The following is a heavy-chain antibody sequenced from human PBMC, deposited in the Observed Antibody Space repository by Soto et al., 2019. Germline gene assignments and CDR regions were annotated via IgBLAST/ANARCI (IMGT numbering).Heavy chain of an antibody. CDR1: GFSFNSYG. V-gene: IGHV3-33*01. D-gene: IGHD3-10*01. CDR2: IWYDGSNK. CDR3: ARDGSCGENRAWWFDL. J-gene: IGHJ2*01. Sequence: QVQLVASGGGVVQPGGSLRLACAASGFSFNSYGMHWVRQAPGQGLEWVAIIWYDGSNKYYADSVKCRFTISRDNSKNTVYLQMDSLRAEDTAVCYCARDGSCGENRAWWFDLWGRGTRVTVSA.